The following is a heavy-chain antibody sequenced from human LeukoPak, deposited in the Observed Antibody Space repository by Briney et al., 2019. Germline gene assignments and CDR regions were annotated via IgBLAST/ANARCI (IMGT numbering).Heavy chain of an antibody. V-gene: IGHV4-39*01. CDR3: PRHGRTQQMVPLVFFDY. Sequence: SQTLSLTCTVSGDSITSSIYYWGWIRQPPGKGLEWVGSIYDGGSTYYNPSLKSRVTISVDTPKHQSSLKLSSVTAADTAFYYCPRHGRTQQMVPLVFFDYWGQGTLAAVSS. CDR1: GDSITSSIYY. J-gene: IGHJ4*02. D-gene: IGHD6-13*01. CDR2: IYDGGST.